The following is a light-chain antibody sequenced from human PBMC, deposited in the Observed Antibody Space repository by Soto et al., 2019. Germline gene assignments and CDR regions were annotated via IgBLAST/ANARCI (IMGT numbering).Light chain of an antibody. J-gene: IGLJ2*01. CDR2: RNH. CDR3: AAWDDSLRAVV. Sequence: QSVLTQSPSASATAGQRVTISCSGSRSNIGTYPVHWYQQLPGTAPTLLIFRNHQRPSGVPDRFSGSKSGTSASLAISGPQSEDEADYYCAAWDDSLRAVVFGGGTKLTVL. V-gene: IGLV1-44*01. CDR1: RSNIGTYP.